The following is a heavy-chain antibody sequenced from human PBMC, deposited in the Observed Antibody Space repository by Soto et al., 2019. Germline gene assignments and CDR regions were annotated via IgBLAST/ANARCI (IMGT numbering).Heavy chain of an antibody. CDR1: GFPFGDFG. CDR2: ISHDGSDN. CDR3: AKSPYFFCSSANCYRYYFDY. V-gene: IGHV3-30*18. D-gene: IGHD2-2*02. J-gene: IGHJ4*02. Sequence: GGSLRLSCAASGFPFGDFGMHWLRQAPGKGLEWVAVISHDGSDNFYADSVKARFTISRVNSKNTLYLQMSGLRGEDTAVYYCAKSPYFFCSSANCYRYYFDYWGQGTLVTVSS.